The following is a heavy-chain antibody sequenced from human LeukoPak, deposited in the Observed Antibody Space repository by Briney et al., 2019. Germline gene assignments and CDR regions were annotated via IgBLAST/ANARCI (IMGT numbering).Heavy chain of an antibody. J-gene: IGHJ6*02. CDR2: IKQDGSEK. D-gene: IGHD3-22*01. Sequence: GKSLRLSCAASGFTLGSFWMSWVRQAPGKGLEWVANIKQDGSEKYYVDSVKGRFTISRDNAKNSLYLQMNSLRAEDTAVYYCARYYYDSSGYYYVSYYYYYGMDVWGQGTTVTVSS. V-gene: IGHV3-7*01. CDR1: GFTLGSFW. CDR3: ARYYYDSSGYYYVSYYYYYGMDV.